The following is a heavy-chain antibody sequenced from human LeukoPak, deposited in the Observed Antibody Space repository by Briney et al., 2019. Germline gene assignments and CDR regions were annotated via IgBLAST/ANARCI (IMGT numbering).Heavy chain of an antibody. J-gene: IGHJ3*02. CDR2: INPNSGGT. D-gene: IGHD2-15*01. Sequence: ASVKVSCKAPGYTFTGYYMHWVRQAPGQGLEWMGWINPNSGGTNYAQKFQGRVTMTRDTSISTAYMELSRLRSDDTAVYYCARPLRYCSGGSCYLDAFDIWGQGTMVTVSS. CDR1: GYTFTGYY. V-gene: IGHV1-2*02. CDR3: ARPLRYCSGGSCYLDAFDI.